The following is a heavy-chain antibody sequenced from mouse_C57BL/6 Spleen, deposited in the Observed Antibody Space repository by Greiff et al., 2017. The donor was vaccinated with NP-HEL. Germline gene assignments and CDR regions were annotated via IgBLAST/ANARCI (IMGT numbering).Heavy chain of an antibody. CDR1: GYSITSGYY. CDR3: ALLGPFAY. CDR2: ISYDGSN. V-gene: IGHV3-6*01. Sequence: EESGPGLVKPSQSLSLTCSVTGYSITSGYYWNWIRQFPGNKLEWMGYISYDGSNNYNPSLKNRISITRDTSKNQFFLKLNAVTTEDTATYYCALLGPFAYWGQGTLVTVSA. J-gene: IGHJ3*01. D-gene: IGHD4-1*01.